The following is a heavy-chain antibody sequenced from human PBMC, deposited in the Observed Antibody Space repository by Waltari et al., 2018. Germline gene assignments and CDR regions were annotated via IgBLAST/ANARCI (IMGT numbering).Heavy chain of an antibody. CDR2: ISDSGTYM. V-gene: IGHV3-21*06. J-gene: IGHJ4*02. Sequence: EVQLVESGGGLVKPGGSLRLSCAASGFTFSDSSMNWVHQAPGKGLEWVSSISDSGTYMYYADSVKGRFTISRDNARSSLYLQMNSLRVDDTAVYYCARGSTWIEYWGQGTLVTVSS. CDR1: GFTFSDSS. CDR3: ARGSTWIEY.